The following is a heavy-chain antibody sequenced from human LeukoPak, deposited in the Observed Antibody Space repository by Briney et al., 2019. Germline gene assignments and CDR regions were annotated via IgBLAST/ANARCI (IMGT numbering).Heavy chain of an antibody. Sequence: GGSLRLSCAASGFTFSSYGMHWVRQAPGKGLEWVAFIRYDGSNKYYADSVKGRFTISRDNSKNTLYPQVNSLRVEDTAVYYCTREGMGTTFSAWFDPWGQGTLVTVPS. V-gene: IGHV3-30*02. J-gene: IGHJ5*02. CDR2: IRYDGSNK. CDR1: GFTFSSYG. D-gene: IGHD1-7*01. CDR3: TREGMGTTFSAWFDP.